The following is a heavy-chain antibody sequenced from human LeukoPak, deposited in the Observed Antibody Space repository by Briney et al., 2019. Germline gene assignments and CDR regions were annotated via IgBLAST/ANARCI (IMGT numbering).Heavy chain of an antibody. D-gene: IGHD6-13*01. CDR2: IYYSGST. CDR1: GGSISSYY. Sequence: PSETLSLTCTVSGGSISSYYWSWIRQPPGKGLEWIGYIYYSGSTNYNPSLKSRVTISVDTSKNQLSLKLSSVTAADTAVYYCARDKGYSSSQGFDYWGQGTLVTVSS. V-gene: IGHV4-59*01. J-gene: IGHJ4*02. CDR3: ARDKGYSSSQGFDY.